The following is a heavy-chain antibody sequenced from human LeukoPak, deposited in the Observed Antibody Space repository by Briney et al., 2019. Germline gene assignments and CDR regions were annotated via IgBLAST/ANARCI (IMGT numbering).Heavy chain of an antibody. J-gene: IGHJ4*02. CDR3: AKTDYDSSGYLY. CDR2: IRYDGSNK. CDR1: GFTFSSYG. D-gene: IGHD3-22*01. Sequence: GRSLRLSCAASGFTFSSYGMHWVRQAPGKGLEWVAFIRYDGSNKYYADSVKGRFTISRDNSKNTLYLQMNSLRAEDTAVYYCAKTDYDSSGYLYWGQGTLVTVSS. V-gene: IGHV3-30*02.